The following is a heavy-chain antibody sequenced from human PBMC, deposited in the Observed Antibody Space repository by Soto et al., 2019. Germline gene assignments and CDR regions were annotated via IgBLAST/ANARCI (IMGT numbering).Heavy chain of an antibody. CDR2: INPNSGGT. CDR1: GYTFTGYY. Sequence: ASVKVSCKASGYTFTGYYMHWVRQAPGQGLEWMGWINPNSGGTNYAQKFQGWVTMTRDTSISTAYMELSRLRSDDTAVYYCARVSRYSSSWYAFDIWGQGTMVTVSS. CDR3: ARVSRYSSSWYAFDI. V-gene: IGHV1-2*04. D-gene: IGHD6-13*01. J-gene: IGHJ3*02.